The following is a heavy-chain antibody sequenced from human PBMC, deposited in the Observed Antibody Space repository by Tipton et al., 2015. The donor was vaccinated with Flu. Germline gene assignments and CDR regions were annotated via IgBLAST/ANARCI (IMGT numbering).Heavy chain of an antibody. Sequence: SLRLSCTASGFTVTNAWVSWVRQASGKGLEWVGRISSKTYSYATAYAASVRGRFTISRDDSKNTAYLQMNSLNTDDTAVYYCTRQSTVTVTDCWGQGTLVTVSS. V-gene: IGHV3-73*01. D-gene: IGHD4-11*01. J-gene: IGHJ4*02. CDR2: ISSKTYSYAT. CDR3: TRQSTVTVTDC. CDR1: GFTVTNAW.